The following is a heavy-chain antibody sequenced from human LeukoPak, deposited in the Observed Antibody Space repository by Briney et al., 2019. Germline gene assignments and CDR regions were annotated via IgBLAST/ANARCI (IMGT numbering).Heavy chain of an antibody. J-gene: IGHJ3*02. CDR1: GYSFTNYY. Sequence: ASVKVSCKASGYSFTNYYMHWVRQAPGQGLEWMGWIHSTSGGTKYAQKFQGRVTMTRDTSISTAYMELSGLRSNDTAVYCCARLINGVRAFDIWGQGTMVTVSS. V-gene: IGHV1-2*02. CDR3: ARLINGVRAFDI. CDR2: IHSTSGGT. D-gene: IGHD7-27*01.